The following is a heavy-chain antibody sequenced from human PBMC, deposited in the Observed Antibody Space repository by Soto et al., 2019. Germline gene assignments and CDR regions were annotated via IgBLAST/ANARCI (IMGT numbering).Heavy chain of an antibody. Sequence: GASVKVSCKASGYTFTSYGISWVRQAPGQGLEWMGWISAYNGNTNYAQKLQGRVTITTDTSASTAYMELRSLRSEDTAVYYCARGLVRGVTLFYYWGQGTLVTVSS. V-gene: IGHV1-18*01. CDR3: ARGLVRGVTLFYY. CDR1: GYTFTSYG. J-gene: IGHJ4*02. CDR2: ISAYNGNT. D-gene: IGHD3-10*01.